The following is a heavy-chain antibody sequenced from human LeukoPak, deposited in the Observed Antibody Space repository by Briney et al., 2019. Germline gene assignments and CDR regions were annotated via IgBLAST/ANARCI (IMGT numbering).Heavy chain of an antibody. CDR3: ATAKGRAIAFDI. CDR2: ISSSGSTV. Sequence: GGSLRLSCAASGFTFSSYAMHWVRQAPGKGLEWVSNISSSGSTVYYADSVKGRFTISRDNAKNSLYLQMNSLRAEDTAVYYCATAKGRAIAFDIWGQGTMVTVSS. J-gene: IGHJ3*02. CDR1: GFTFSSYA. D-gene: IGHD6-13*01. V-gene: IGHV3-48*03.